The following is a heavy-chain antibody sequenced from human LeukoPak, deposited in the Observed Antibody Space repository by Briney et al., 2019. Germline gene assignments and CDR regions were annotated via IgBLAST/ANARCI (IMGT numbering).Heavy chain of an antibody. J-gene: IGHJ4*02. CDR1: GYTFTSYG. Sequence: ASVKVSCKASGYTFTSYGISWVRQAPGQGLEWMGWISAYNDNTNYAQKLQGRVTMTRDTSISTAYMELSRLRSDDTAVYYCVPSANYYYFDYWGQGTLVTVSS. CDR3: VPSANYYYFDY. CDR2: ISAYNDNT. D-gene: IGHD4/OR15-4a*01. V-gene: IGHV1-18*01.